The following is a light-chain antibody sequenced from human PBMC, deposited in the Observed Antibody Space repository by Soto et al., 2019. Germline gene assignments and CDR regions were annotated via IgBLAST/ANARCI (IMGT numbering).Light chain of an antibody. CDR1: QSVSRSY. CDR3: QQRSNWPPSIT. CDR2: GAS. Sequence: EIVLTQSAGTLSLSPGERATLSCRASQSVSRSYLAWYQQKPGQAPRLLIYGASSRATGIPDRFSGSGSGTDFTLTISSLEPEDFAVYYCQQRSNWPPSITFGQGTRLEIK. J-gene: IGKJ5*01. V-gene: IGKV3D-20*02.